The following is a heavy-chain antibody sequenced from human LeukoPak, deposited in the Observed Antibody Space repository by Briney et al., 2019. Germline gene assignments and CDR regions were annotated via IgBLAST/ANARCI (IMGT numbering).Heavy chain of an antibody. Sequence: ASVKVSCEASGYTFNSYGISWVRQAPGQGLEWMGWISAYNGNTNYAQKFQDRVTMTTDTSTSTAYMELRSLRSDDTAVYYCAREGYCNSTSCDKPFDCWGQGALVTVSS. CDR1: GYTFNSYG. CDR3: AREGYCNSTSCDKPFDC. D-gene: IGHD2-2*01. V-gene: IGHV1-18*01. J-gene: IGHJ4*02. CDR2: ISAYNGNT.